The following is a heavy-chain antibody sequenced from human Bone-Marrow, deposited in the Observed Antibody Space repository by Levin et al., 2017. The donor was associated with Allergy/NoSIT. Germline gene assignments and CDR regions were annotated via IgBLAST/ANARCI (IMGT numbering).Heavy chain of an antibody. D-gene: IGHD6-13*01. Sequence: PGGSLRLSCAASGFSFSSYGMHWVRQAPGKGLEWVAVIWYDGSDKYYGDSMKGRFTISRDNSKNTLYLQMNSLRADDTAMYYCARTVGIGGAGMRRGMDVWGQGTTVTVSS. CDR3: ARTVGIGGAGMRRGMDV. V-gene: IGHV3-33*01. CDR1: GFSFSSYG. J-gene: IGHJ6*02. CDR2: IWYDGSDK.